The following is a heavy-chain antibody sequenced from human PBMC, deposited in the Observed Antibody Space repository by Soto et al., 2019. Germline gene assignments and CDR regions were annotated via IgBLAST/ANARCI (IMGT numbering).Heavy chain of an antibody. V-gene: IGHV2-5*02. CDR3: IQSRCGGDCLQSYASYYYYGMDV. J-gene: IGHJ6*02. Sequence: SGPTLVNPTQTLTLTCTFSGFSLSTSGVGVGWIRQPPGKALEWLALIYWDDDKRYSPSLKSRLTITKDTSKNQVVLTMTNMDPVDTATYYCIQSRCGGDCLQSYASYYYYGMDVWGQGTKVTSP. CDR1: GFSLSTSGVG. CDR2: IYWDDDK. D-gene: IGHD2-21*02.